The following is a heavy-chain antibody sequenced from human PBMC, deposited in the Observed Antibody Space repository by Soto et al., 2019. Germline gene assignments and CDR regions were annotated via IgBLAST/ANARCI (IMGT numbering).Heavy chain of an antibody. CDR3: ARALPGVFGVVIIGFEL. V-gene: IGHV1-8*01. Sequence: QVQLVQSGAEVKKPGASVKVSCKASGYTFTSYDINWVRQATGQGLEWMGWMNPNSGNTGYAQKFQGRVTMTRNTSISTAYMELSSLRSEDTAVYYCARALPGVFGVVIIGFELWGRGTLVTVSS. CDR2: MNPNSGNT. D-gene: IGHD3-3*01. CDR1: GYTFTSYD. J-gene: IGHJ2*01.